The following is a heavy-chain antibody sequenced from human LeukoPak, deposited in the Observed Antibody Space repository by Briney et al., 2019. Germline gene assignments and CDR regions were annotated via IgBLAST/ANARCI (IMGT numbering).Heavy chain of an antibody. Sequence: PSETLSLTCTVSGGSISSYYWSWIRQPPGKGLEWIGYIYYSGSTNYNPSLKSRVTISVDTSKNQLSLKLSSVTAADTAVYYCARVDYGDRLDYWGQGTLVTVSS. D-gene: IGHD4-17*01. J-gene: IGHJ4*02. V-gene: IGHV4-59*08. CDR2: IYYSGST. CDR3: ARVDYGDRLDY. CDR1: GGSISSYY.